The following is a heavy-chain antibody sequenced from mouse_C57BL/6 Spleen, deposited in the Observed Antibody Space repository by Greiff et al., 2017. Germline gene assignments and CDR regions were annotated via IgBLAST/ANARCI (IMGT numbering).Heavy chain of an antibody. CDR2: IYPGDGDT. D-gene: IGHD2-4*01. Sequence: VQGVESGAELVKPGASVKISCKASGYAFSSYWMNWVKQRPGKGLEWIGQIYPGDGDTNYNGKFKGKATLTADKSSSTAYMQLSSLTSEDSAVYFCARDDYDRDDYWGQGTTLTVSS. V-gene: IGHV1-80*01. J-gene: IGHJ2*01. CDR3: ARDDYDRDDY. CDR1: GYAFSSYW.